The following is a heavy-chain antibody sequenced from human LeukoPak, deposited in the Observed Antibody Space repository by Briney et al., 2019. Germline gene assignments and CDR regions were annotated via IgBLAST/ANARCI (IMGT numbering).Heavy chain of an antibody. CDR1: RFTFSDYY. CDR3: ARQEYYYDSSGYNHAFDI. D-gene: IGHD3-22*01. Sequence: GGSLRLSCAASRFTFSDYYMSWIRQAPGRGLEWLAYISSTGTDMLYADSVKGRFTISRDNAKNSLYLQMNSLRAEDTAVYYCARQEYYYDSSGYNHAFDIWGQGTMVTVSS. J-gene: IGHJ3*02. V-gene: IGHV3-11*04. CDR2: ISSTGTDM.